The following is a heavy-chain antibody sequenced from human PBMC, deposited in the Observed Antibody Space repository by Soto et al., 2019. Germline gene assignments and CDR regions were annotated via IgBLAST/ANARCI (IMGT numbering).Heavy chain of an antibody. D-gene: IGHD6-6*01. CDR2: INHSGST. Sequence: SETLSLTCAVYGGSFSGYYWSWIRQPPGKGLEWIGEINHSGSTNYNPSLKSRVTISVDTSKNQFSLKLSSVTAADTAVYYCATSIAARSPWSYYYYMDVWGKGTTVTVSS. V-gene: IGHV4-34*01. J-gene: IGHJ6*03. CDR3: ATSIAARSPWSYYYYMDV. CDR1: GGSFSGYY.